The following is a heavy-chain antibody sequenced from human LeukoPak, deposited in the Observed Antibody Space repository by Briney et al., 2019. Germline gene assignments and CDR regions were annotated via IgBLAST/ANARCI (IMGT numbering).Heavy chain of an antibody. V-gene: IGHV3-7*01. D-gene: IGHD6-19*01. CDR1: GFTFSTYW. J-gene: IGHJ4*02. CDR3: ARQEEYSSGWPNVDY. CDR2: INQDGREN. Sequence: PGGSLRPSCAASGFTFSTYWINWVRQAPGKGLEWVANINQDGRENYYVDSVKGRFTISRDNAKNSLYLQMNSLRAEDTAVYYCARQEEYSSGWPNVDYWGQGTLVTVSS.